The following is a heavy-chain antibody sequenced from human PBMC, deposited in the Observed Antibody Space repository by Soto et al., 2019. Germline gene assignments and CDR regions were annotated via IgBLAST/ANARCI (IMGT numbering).Heavy chain of an antibody. CDR3: AREGDRYCSGGSCYFDY. V-gene: IGHV3-74*01. CDR2: INSDGSST. Sequence: GESLKISCAASGFTFSSYWMHWVRQAPGKGLGWVSRINSDGSSTSYADSVKGRFTISRDNAKNELYLQMNSLRAEDTAVYYSAREGDRYCSGGSCYFDYWGQGTLVTVSS. J-gene: IGHJ4*02. CDR1: GFTFSSYW. D-gene: IGHD2-15*01.